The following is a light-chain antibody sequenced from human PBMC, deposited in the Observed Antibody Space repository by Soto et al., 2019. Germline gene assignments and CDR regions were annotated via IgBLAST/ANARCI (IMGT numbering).Light chain of an antibody. V-gene: IGKV3-15*01. CDR3: QQYGSSPLT. CDR2: DAS. Sequence: EIVMTQSPATLSVSPGERATLSCMASRGISSTLAWYQRKPGQAPRLLIYDASTRATGIPARFSGSGSGTEFTLTVSRLEPEDFAVYFCQQYGSSPLTFGGGTKVDI. J-gene: IGKJ4*01. CDR1: RGISST.